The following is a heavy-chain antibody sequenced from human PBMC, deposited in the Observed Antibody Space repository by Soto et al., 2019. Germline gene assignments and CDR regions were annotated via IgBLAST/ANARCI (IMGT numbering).Heavy chain of an antibody. V-gene: IGHV1-18*01. J-gene: IGHJ4*02. Sequence: QVQLVQSGAEVKKPGASVKVSCKASGYTFTSYGINWVRQAPGQGLEWMGWISAYNGNTHYAQKLQGRXTXTXXTPTSTAYMELRSLRSDDTAVYYCARVQSGYDFAYWGQGTLVTVSS. CDR3: ARVQSGYDFAY. D-gene: IGHD5-12*01. CDR1: GYTFTSYG. CDR2: ISAYNGNT.